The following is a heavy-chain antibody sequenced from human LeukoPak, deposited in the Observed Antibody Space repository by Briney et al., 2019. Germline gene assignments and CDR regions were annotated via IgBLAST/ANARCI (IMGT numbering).Heavy chain of an antibody. J-gene: IGHJ6*03. Sequence: GGSLRLSCAASGFTFDDYGMSWVRQAPGKGLEWVSGINWNGGRTGYADSVKGRFTISRDNAKNCLYLQMNSLRAEDTALYYCARYSSGWYFHYYYYMDVWGKGTTVTVSS. D-gene: IGHD6-19*01. CDR1: GFTFDDYG. CDR3: ARYSSGWYFHYYYYMDV. V-gene: IGHV3-20*04. CDR2: INWNGGRT.